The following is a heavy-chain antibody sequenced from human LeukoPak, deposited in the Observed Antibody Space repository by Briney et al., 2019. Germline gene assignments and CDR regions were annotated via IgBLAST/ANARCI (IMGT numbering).Heavy chain of an antibody. CDR2: IYPGDSDT. CDR3: ARQRIAAATRNYYGMDV. V-gene: IGHV5-51*01. CDR1: GYSFTSYW. D-gene: IGHD6-13*01. J-gene: IGHJ6*02. Sequence: GESLKISCKGSGYSFTSYWIGWVRQMPGKGLEWMGIIYPGDSDTRYSPSFQGQVSISADKSISTAYLQWGSLKASDTAMYYCARQRIAAATRNYYGMDVWGQGTTVTVSS.